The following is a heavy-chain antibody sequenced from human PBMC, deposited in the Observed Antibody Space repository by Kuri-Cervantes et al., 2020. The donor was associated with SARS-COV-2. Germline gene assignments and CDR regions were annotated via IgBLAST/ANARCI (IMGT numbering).Heavy chain of an antibody. CDR1: GFTFSSYG. V-gene: IGHV3-20*01. J-gene: IGHJ4*02. CDR3: ARERSGSYDY. CDR2: INWNGGST. Sequence: LSLTCAASGFTFSSYGMSWVRQAPGKGLEWVSGINWNGGSTGYADSVKGRFTISRDNAKNSLYLQMNSLRAEDTALYHCARERSGSYDYWGQGTLVTVSS. D-gene: IGHD1-26*01.